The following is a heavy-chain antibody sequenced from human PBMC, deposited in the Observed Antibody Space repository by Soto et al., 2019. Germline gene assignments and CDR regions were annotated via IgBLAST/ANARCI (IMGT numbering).Heavy chain of an antibody. CDR3: AREFSGYGTSTVTTSGWYFDL. CDR2: IYSGGST. Sequence: EVQLVESGGGLIQPGGSLRLSCAASGFTVSSNYMSWVRQAPGKGLEWVSVIYSGGSTYYADSVKGRFTISRDNSKNTLYLQMNSLRAEDTAVYYCAREFSGYGTSTVTTSGWYFDLWGRGTLVTVSS. V-gene: IGHV3-53*01. D-gene: IGHD4-17*01. J-gene: IGHJ2*01. CDR1: GFTVSSNY.